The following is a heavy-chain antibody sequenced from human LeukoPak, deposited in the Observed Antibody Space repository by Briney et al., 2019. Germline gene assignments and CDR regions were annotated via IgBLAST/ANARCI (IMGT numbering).Heavy chain of an antibody. CDR3: ARGVDYAEDY. Sequence: GGSLRLSCAASGFTFSSYNMNWVRQAPGKGLEWISYIGRSSNTIYYADSVTGRFTISRDNARNSLYLQMNRLRPEDTAMYYCARGVDYAEDYWGQGTLVTVSS. CDR2: IGRSSNTI. V-gene: IGHV3-48*04. J-gene: IGHJ4*02. CDR1: GFTFSSYN. D-gene: IGHD4-17*01.